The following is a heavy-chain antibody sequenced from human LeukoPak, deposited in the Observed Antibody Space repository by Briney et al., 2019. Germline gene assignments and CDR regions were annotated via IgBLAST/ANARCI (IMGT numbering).Heavy chain of an antibody. J-gene: IGHJ3*02. CDR2: MNPNSGNT. V-gene: IGHV1-8*03. Sequence: ASVTVSCKASGYTFTSYDINWVRQAPGQGLEWMGWMNPNSGNTGYAQKFQGRVTITRNTSISTAYMELSSLRSEDTAVYYCARATSWPAAAFDIWGQGTMVTVSS. D-gene: IGHD2-2*01. CDR1: GYTFTSYD. CDR3: ARATSWPAAAFDI.